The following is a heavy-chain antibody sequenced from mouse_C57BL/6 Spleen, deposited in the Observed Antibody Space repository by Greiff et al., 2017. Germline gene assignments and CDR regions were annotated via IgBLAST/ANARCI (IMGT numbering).Heavy chain of an antibody. J-gene: IGHJ3*01. D-gene: IGHD2-1*01. CDR3: TTRGGNYGPFAY. Sequence: VQLQQSGAELVRPGASVKLSCTASGFNIKDDYMHWVKQRPEQGLEWIGWIDPENGDTEYASKFQGKATITADTSSNTAYLQLSSLTSEDTAVYYCTTRGGNYGPFAYWGQGTLVTVSA. V-gene: IGHV14-4*01. CDR1: GFNIKDDY. CDR2: IDPENGDT.